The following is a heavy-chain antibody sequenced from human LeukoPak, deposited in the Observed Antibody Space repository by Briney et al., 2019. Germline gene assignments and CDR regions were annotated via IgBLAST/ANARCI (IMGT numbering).Heavy chain of an antibody. J-gene: IGHJ4*02. CDR1: GFILNAHS. CDR2: ISGSGSSI. Sequence: PGASLRLSCAASGFILNAHSINWVRQAPGKGLEWVSYISGSGSSIDYADSVGGRFTIYRDSAKNSVYLQMNNLRAEDTAVYYCAKGTGASAWLADYWGQGTLVTVSS. V-gene: IGHV3-48*01. D-gene: IGHD6-19*01. CDR3: AKGTGASAWLADY.